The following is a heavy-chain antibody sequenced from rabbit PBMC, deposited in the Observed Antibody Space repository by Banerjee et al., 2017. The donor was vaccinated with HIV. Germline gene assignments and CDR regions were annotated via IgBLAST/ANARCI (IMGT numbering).Heavy chain of an antibody. Sequence: QSLEESGGGLVQPEGSLTLTCTASGFSLSSGAVSWVRQAPGKGLEWIGYIATGSGNTYYASWAKGRFTISKTSSTTVTLQMTSLTAADTATYFCARDLTGVTGWNFNLWGQGTLVTVS. V-gene: IGHV1S40*01. CDR3: ARDLTGVTGWNFNL. CDR2: IATGSGNT. CDR1: GFSLSSGA. J-gene: IGHJ4*01. D-gene: IGHD7-1*01.